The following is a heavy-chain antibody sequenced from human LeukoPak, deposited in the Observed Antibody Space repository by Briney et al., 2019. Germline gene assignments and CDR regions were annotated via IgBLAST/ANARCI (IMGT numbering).Heavy chain of an antibody. V-gene: IGHV3-53*01. Sequence: PGGSLRLSCAASGFTVSSNYMSWVRQAPGKGMEWVSVIYSGGSTYYADSVRGRFTISRDNSKNTLYLQMNSLRAEDTAVYYCARGGGYRPYDYWGQGTLVTVSS. D-gene: IGHD5-12*01. CDR2: IYSGGST. CDR1: GFTVSSNY. J-gene: IGHJ4*02. CDR3: ARGGGYRPYDY.